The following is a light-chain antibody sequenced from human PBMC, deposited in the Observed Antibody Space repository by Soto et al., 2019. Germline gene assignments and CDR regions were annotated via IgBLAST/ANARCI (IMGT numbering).Light chain of an antibody. CDR3: GSYASNIYV. Sequence: QSALTQPASVSGSPGQSITISCTGTSSDVGGYNYVSWYQQHPGKAPKRMIYEVSNRPSGVSNRFSGSKSGNTASLTISGLQAEDEADYYCGSYASNIYVFGTGTKVNVL. CDR2: EVS. J-gene: IGLJ1*01. V-gene: IGLV2-14*01. CDR1: SSDVGGYNY.